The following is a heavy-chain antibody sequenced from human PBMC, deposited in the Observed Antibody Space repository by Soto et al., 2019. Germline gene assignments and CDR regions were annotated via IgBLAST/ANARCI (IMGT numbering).Heavy chain of an antibody. CDR3: AIYGMAGFYYASCTYSWFDP. CDR2: IYHSGST. CDR1: GGSISSSNW. Sequence: SETLALTCAVSGGSISSSNWWSWVRQPPGKVLEWIGEIYHSGSTNYNPSLKSRVTISVDKSKNQFSLKLSSVPAADTAVYYCAIYGMAGFYYASCTYSWFDPSGHAPLVT. V-gene: IGHV4-4*02. D-gene: IGHD3-10*01. J-gene: IGHJ5*02.